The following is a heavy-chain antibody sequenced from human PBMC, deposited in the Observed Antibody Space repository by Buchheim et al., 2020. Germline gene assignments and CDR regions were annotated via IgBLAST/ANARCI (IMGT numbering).Heavy chain of an antibody. Sequence: QVHLQESGPGLVKPSGTLSLTCAVSGVSISSSKWWSWVRQPPGKGLEWIGEIYDSGSTNYNSSLKSRDTISVDKSKNQYSLKLSSVTAADTAVYYCAGGDSSGYPDYWGQGTL. CDR1: GVSISSSKW. CDR2: IYDSGST. V-gene: IGHV4-4*02. D-gene: IGHD3-22*01. CDR3: AGGDSSGYPDY. J-gene: IGHJ4*02.